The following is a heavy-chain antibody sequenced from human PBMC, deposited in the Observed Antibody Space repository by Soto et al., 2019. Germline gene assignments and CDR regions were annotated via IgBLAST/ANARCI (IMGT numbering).Heavy chain of an antibody. CDR3: AKDLGNYYDSSGYPDY. J-gene: IGHJ4*02. V-gene: IGHV3-23*01. CDR1: GFTFSSYA. Sequence: GGSLRLSCVASGFTFSSYAMSWVRQAPGKGLEWVSAISGSGGSTYYADSVKGRFTISRDNSKNTLYLQMNSLRAEDTAVYYCAKDLGNYYDSSGYPDYWGQGTLVTVSS. D-gene: IGHD3-22*01. CDR2: ISGSGGST.